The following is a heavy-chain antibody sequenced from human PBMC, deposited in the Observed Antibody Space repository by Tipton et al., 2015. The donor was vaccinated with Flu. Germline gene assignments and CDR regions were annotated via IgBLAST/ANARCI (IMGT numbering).Heavy chain of an antibody. CDR3: ARGAGGPATAYDC. Sequence: TLSLTCTVSGGSISTYYWSWIRQPAGKGLEWIGRIYTSGSTNYNPSLKSRVTMSVDTSKNQFSLRLSSVTAADTAVYYCARGAGGPATAYDCRGQGTLVTVSS. CDR1: GGSISTYY. J-gene: IGHJ4*02. D-gene: IGHD1-1*01. V-gene: IGHV4-4*07. CDR2: IYTSGST.